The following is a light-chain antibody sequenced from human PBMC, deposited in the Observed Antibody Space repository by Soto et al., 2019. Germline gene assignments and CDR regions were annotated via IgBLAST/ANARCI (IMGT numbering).Light chain of an antibody. CDR3: QSYDSSLSGWGI. CDR2: RNN. Sequence: QSVLTQPPSVSGAPGQRVTISCTGSSSNIGVGYDVYWYQQLPGTVPKLLIYRNNNRPSGVPDRFSGSKSGTSASLAITGLQAEDEADYYCQSYDSSLSGWGIFGGGTKLTVL. J-gene: IGLJ2*01. V-gene: IGLV1-40*01. CDR1: SSNIGVGYD.